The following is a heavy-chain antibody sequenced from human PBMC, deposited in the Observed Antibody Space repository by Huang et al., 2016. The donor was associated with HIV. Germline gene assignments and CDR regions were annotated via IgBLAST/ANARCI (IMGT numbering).Heavy chain of an antibody. CDR2: INGGADKT. D-gene: IGHD3-22*01. Sequence: EVQVVESGGDLIQPGGSLRLSCAAYGFSFSNYAMSWVGQAPGKGVGWVSGINGGADKTEYAESVKGRFTISKDNSKKTLYLQMNSLRVEDTAVYYCAKDGYYHDSSGPYFFDYWGQGTLVTVSS. CDR1: GFSFSNYA. CDR3: AKDGYYHDSSGPYFFDY. V-gene: IGHV3-23*04. J-gene: IGHJ4*02.